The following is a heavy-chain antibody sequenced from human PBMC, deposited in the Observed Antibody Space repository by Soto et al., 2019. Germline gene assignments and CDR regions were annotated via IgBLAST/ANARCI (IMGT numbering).Heavy chain of an antibody. V-gene: IGHV3-64D*06. CDR3: VKDKYYYDSSGYYTTHAFDI. Sequence: PGGSLRLSCSASGFTFSSYAMHWVRQAPGKGLEYVSAISSNGGSTYYADSVKGRFTISRDNSKNTLYLQMSSLGAEDTAVYYCVKDKYYYDSSGYYTTHAFDIWGQGTMVTVSS. CDR2: ISSNGGST. J-gene: IGHJ3*02. CDR1: GFTFSSYA. D-gene: IGHD3-22*01.